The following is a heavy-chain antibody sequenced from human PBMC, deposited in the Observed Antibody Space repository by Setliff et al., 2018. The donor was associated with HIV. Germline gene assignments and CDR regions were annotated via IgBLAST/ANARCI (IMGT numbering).Heavy chain of an antibody. CDR3: ARLDYVWGSYHY. CDR1: GGSISSYY. V-gene: IGHV4-59*08. CDR2: IYYSGST. J-gene: IGHJ4*02. Sequence: SETLSLTCTVSGGSISSYYWSWIRQPPGKGLEWIGYIYYSGSTNYNPSLKSRVTISVDTSKNQFSLKLSSVTAADTAVYYCARLDYVWGSYHYWGQGTLVTVS. D-gene: IGHD3-16*02.